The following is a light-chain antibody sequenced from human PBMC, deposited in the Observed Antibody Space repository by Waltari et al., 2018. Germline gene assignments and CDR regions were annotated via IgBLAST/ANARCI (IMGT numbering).Light chain of an antibody. J-gene: IGLJ2*01. Sequence: QSALTQPASVSGSPGQSITISCTGTSSDVGKYNLVSWYQQHPGEVPKRMIYEVTKRPSGVSDRFSGSKSGNTASLTISGLQAEDEADYFCCSFAGRGFSVIFGGGTKLTVL. CDR3: CSFAGRGFSVI. CDR1: SSDVGKYNL. V-gene: IGLV2-23*02. CDR2: EVT.